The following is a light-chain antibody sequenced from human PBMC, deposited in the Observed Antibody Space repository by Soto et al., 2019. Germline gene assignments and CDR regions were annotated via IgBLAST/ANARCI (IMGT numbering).Light chain of an antibody. CDR1: QSVSSNY. CDR3: QQYGSSSSWT. CDR2: GAS. V-gene: IGKV3-20*01. Sequence: EIVLTRSPDTLSLSPGERATLSCRASQSVSSNYLAWYQQKPGQAPRLIIYGASDRATGIPDRFSGSGSGTDFTLTINRLEPEDFAVYYCQQYGSSSSWTFGQGTKVDIK. J-gene: IGKJ1*01.